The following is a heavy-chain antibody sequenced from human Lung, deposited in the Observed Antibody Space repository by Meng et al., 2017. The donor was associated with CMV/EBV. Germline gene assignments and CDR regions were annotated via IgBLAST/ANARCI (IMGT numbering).Heavy chain of an antibody. J-gene: IGHJ1*01. CDR2: INPISATV. CDR3: ARWSISIQH. D-gene: IGHD3-3*02. Sequence: SVKVSCKASGGTFNSYVIYWVRQAPGQGLEWMGGINPISATVNYAQRFQGRVTLTTDESTNTAYMELTDLRSDDTAVYFCARWSISIQHWGQGTLVTVSS. CDR1: GGTFNSYV. V-gene: IGHV1-69*05.